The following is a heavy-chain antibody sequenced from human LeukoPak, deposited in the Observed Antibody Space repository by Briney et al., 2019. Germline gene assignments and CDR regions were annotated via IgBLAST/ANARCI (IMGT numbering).Heavy chain of an antibody. CDR2: ISGSGDST. D-gene: IGHD2-2*02. V-gene: IGHV3-23*01. Sequence: GGSLRLSCAASGFTFSSYAMNWVRQAPGKGLEWVSSISGSGDSTYYVDSVKGRFTISRDISKNTLYLQMNSLRAEDTALYYCARSPLLCSSTSCYTGAFDIWGQGTMVTVSS. CDR3: ARSPLLCSSTSCYTGAFDI. CDR1: GFTFSSYA. J-gene: IGHJ3*02.